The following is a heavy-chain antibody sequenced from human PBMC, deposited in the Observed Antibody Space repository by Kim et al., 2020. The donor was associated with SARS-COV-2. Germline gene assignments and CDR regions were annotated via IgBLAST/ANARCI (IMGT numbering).Heavy chain of an antibody. CDR3: AIVYTSTWYGFDY. V-gene: IGHV3-73*01. J-gene: IGHJ4*02. Sequence: YGASLRGRFTISRDDSRNTAYLHLNSLKIDDSAVYYCAIVYTSTWYGFDYWGQGALVTVSS. D-gene: IGHD6-13*01.